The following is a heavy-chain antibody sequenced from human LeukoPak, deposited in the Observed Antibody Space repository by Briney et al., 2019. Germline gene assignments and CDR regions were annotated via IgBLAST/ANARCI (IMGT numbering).Heavy chain of an antibody. CDR3: ARGNIDYGHFFDY. V-gene: IGHV4-59*08. CDR1: GGAISSYS. J-gene: IGHJ4*02. Sequence: SETLSVTCTVSGGAISSYSWTWIRQPPGKGLEWIGYIYYSGSTNYNPSLKSRVTISVDTSKNQFSLNLNSVTAAETGVYYCARGNIDYGHFFDYWGQGTLVTVSS. CDR2: IYYSGST. D-gene: IGHD4-17*01.